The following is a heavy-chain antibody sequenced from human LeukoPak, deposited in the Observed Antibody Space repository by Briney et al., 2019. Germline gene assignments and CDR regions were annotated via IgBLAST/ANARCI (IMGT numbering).Heavy chain of an antibody. CDR2: IKQDGSEE. CDR3: ARLGGTYYNPYFDY. CDR1: GFSFSTYW. Sequence: PGGSLRLSCAASGFSFSTYWMSWVRQAPGKGLEWVANIKQDGSEEYYVDSVKGRFTISRDNANNSLYLQMNSLRAEDTAVYYCARLGGTYYNPYFDYCGQGILVTVSS. D-gene: IGHD1-26*01. J-gene: IGHJ4*02. V-gene: IGHV3-7*01.